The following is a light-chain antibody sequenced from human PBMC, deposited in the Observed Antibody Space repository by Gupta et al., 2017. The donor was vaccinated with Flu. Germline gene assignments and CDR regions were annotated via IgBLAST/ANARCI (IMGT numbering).Light chain of an antibody. J-gene: IGKJ1*01. Sequence: EILLAPSPATLSLSPGERATLSCRASQSVSSYLAWYQQKPGQAPRLLIYDASNRATGIPARFSGSGSGTDFTLTISSLEPEDFAVYYCQQRSNWPPWTFGQGTKVEIK. V-gene: IGKV3-11*01. CDR3: QQRSNWPPWT. CDR1: QSVSSY. CDR2: DAS.